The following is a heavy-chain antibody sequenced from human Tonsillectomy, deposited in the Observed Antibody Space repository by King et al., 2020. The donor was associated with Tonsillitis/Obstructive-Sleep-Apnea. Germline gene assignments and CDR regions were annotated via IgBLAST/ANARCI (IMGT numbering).Heavy chain of an antibody. Sequence: TLKESGPTLVKPPQTLTLTCTFSGFSLSTSGVGVGWIRQPPGKALEWLALIYWNDDKRYSPSLKSRLTITKDTSKNQVVLTMTNMDPLDTATYYCAGGHLHLLWFGELFKGQYSFDYWGQGTLVTVSS. CDR1: GFSLSTSGVG. CDR3: AGGHLHLLWFGELFKGQYSFDY. CDR2: IYWNDDK. J-gene: IGHJ4*02. D-gene: IGHD3-10*01. V-gene: IGHV2-5*01.